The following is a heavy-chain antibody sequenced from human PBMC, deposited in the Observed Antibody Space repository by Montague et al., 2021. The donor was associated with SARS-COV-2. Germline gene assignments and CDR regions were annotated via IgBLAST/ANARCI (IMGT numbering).Heavy chain of an antibody. CDR1: GGSISSYY. J-gene: IGHJ4*02. V-gene: IGHV4-59*08. Sequence: SETLSLTCTVSGGSISSYYWSWIRQPPGKGLELIGYSYYSGSTNYNPSLKSRVTISVDTSKNQFSLKLSSVTAADTAVYYCARHKKRLWFGELLFDYWGQGTLVTVSS. D-gene: IGHD3-10*01. CDR3: ARHKKRLWFGELLFDY. CDR2: SYYSGST.